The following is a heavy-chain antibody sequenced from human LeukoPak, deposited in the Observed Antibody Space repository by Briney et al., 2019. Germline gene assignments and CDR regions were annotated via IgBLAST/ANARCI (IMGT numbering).Heavy chain of an antibody. CDR3: ARVEKQLVRTTYYYYMDV. D-gene: IGHD6-6*01. CDR2: IYHSGST. Sequence: SETLSLTCAVSGGSISSGGYSWSWIRQPPGKGLEWIGYIYHSGSTYYNPSLKSRVTISVDTSKNQFSLKLSSVTAADTAVYYCARVEKQLVRTTYYYYMDVWGKGTTVTVSS. J-gene: IGHJ6*03. V-gene: IGHV4-30-2*05. CDR1: GGSISSGGYS.